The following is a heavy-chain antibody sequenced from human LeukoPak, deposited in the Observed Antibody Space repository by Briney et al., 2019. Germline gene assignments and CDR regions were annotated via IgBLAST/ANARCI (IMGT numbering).Heavy chain of an antibody. V-gene: IGHV3-7*01. J-gene: IGHJ6*02. CDR2: IQSDGNEK. CDR1: GFTLRDYW. D-gene: IGHD6-19*01. CDR3: ARDSTVATYYGVDV. Sequence: QAGGSLRLSCAASGFTLRDYWMSWVRQAPGKGLEWVANIQSDGNEKNYIDSVQGRFTISRDNAKTSLYLQMNSLRAEDTAVYYCARDSTVATYYGVDVWGQGTTVTVSS.